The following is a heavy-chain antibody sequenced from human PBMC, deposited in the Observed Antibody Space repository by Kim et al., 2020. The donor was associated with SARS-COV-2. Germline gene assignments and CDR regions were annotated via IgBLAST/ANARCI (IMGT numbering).Heavy chain of an antibody. J-gene: IGHJ4*02. CDR3: AKDHNIAVASGANDY. Sequence: GGSLRLSCAASGFTFSSYAMSWVRQAPGKGLEWVSAISGSGGSTYYADSVKGRFTISRDNSKNTLYLQMNSLRAEDTAVYYCAKDHNIAVASGANDYWGQGTLVTVSS. CDR2: ISGSGGST. D-gene: IGHD6-19*01. V-gene: IGHV3-23*01. CDR1: GFTFSSYA.